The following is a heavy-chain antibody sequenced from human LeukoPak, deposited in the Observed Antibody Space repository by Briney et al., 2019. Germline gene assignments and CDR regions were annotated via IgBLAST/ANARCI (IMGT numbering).Heavy chain of an antibody. CDR1: GFTFSDYY. D-gene: IGHD3-3*01. J-gene: IGHJ5*02. Sequence: GGSLRLSCAASGFTFSDYYMSWIRQAPGKGLEWVSYISSSGSTIYYADSVKGRFTISRDNAKNSLYLQMYSLRAEDTAVYYCARAGRFLEWLDRWFDPWGQGTLVTVSS. CDR3: ARAGRFLEWLDRWFDP. V-gene: IGHV3-11*01. CDR2: ISSSGSTI.